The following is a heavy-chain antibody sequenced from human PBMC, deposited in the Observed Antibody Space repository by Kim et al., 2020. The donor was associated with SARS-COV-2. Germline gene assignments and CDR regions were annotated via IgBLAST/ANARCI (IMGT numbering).Heavy chain of an antibody. CDR3: ARVSGLYYYGLDV. J-gene: IGHJ6*02. CDR2: INTYTGNS. CDR1: GYTFTNYA. V-gene: IGHV7-4-1*02. D-gene: IGHD6-25*01. Sequence: ASVKVSCKAFGYTFTNYAIIWVRQAPGQGLEWMGWINTYTGNSTFAQGFTGRVVFSLDTSVSTTYLQISSLKPEDTAVFYCARVSGLYYYGLDVWGQGTT.